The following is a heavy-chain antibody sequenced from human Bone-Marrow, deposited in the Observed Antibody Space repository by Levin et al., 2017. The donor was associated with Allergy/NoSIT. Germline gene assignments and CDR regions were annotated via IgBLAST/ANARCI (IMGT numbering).Heavy chain of an antibody. CDR1: GFTFDDYT. CDR2: ISWDGGST. D-gene: IGHD1-1*01. Sequence: TGGSLRLSCAASGFTFDDYTMHWVRQAPGKGLEWVSLISWDGGSTYYADSVKGRFTISRDNSKNSLYLKMNSLRTEDTALYYCAKDISGGNWNDVVGFDYWGQGTLVTVSS. V-gene: IGHV3-43*01. J-gene: IGHJ4*02. CDR3: AKDISGGNWNDVVGFDY.